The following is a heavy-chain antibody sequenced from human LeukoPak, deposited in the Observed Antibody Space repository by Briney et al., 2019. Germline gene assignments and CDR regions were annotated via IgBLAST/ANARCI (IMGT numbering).Heavy chain of an antibody. CDR3: TSSMRAGYYYYGIDV. CDR2: IGSKVSGGTT. CDR1: GFTFGVYP. Sequence: PGRSLRPSCAAYGFTFGVYPMSWVRQAPGGGREWVGFIGSKVSGGTTEYSTSVKGTFTIARDDSKSIAYLKMSNLKTEDTAVYFCTSSMRAGYYYYGIDVCGQGTTATVSS. V-gene: IGHV3-49*04. J-gene: IGHJ6*02.